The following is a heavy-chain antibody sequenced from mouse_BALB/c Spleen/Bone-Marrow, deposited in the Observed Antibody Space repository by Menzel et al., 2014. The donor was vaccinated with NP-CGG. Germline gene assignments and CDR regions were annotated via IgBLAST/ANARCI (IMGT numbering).Heavy chain of an antibody. J-gene: IGHJ4*01. V-gene: IGHV1-37*01. Sequence: EVQLQQSGPELVKPGASVKISCKASGYSFTGNFMNWVKQSHGKSLEWIGRINPYNGDTFYNQKFKGKATLTADKSSATAHMELLSLTSEDSAVYYCGTGGGNYGMDYWGQGTPVTVSS. CDR3: GTGGGNYGMDY. CDR2: INPYNGDT. CDR1: GYSFTGNF. D-gene: IGHD2-14*01.